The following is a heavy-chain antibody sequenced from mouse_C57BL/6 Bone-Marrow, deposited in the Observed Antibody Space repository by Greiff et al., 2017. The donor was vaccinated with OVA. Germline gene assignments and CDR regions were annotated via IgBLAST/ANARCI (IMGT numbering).Heavy chain of an antibody. V-gene: IGHV1-50*01. CDR2: IDPSDSYT. J-gene: IGHJ2*01. CDR1: GYTFTSYW. Sequence: VQLQQPGAELVKPGASVKLSCKASGYTFTSYWMQWVKQRPGQGLEWIGEIDPSDSYTNYNQKFKGKATLTVDTSSSTAYMQLSSLTSEDSAVYYCARGWRTAQAKDYWGQGTTLTVSS. D-gene: IGHD3-2*02. CDR3: ARGWRTAQAKDY.